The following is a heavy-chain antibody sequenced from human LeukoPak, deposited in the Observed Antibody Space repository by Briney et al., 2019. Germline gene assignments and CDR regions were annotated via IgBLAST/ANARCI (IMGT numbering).Heavy chain of an antibody. CDR1: GFTFSSYW. CDR3: ARLGDYVPYYYGGMDV. D-gene: IGHD4-17*01. Sequence: PGGSLTLSCAASGFTFSSYWMHWVRQAPGKGLVWVARINNDGSSNNYADSMKGRFTISRDNAKKTLYLQMNSLRAQDTAVYYCARLGDYVPYYYGGMDVWGQGTTVTVSS. J-gene: IGHJ6*02. CDR2: INNDGSSN. V-gene: IGHV3-74*01.